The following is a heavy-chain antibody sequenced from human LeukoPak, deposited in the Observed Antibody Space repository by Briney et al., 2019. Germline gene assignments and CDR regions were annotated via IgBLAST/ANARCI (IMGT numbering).Heavy chain of an antibody. CDR3: ARGATFSSSWYQVGYYYYYMDV. D-gene: IGHD6-13*01. V-gene: IGHV1-8*02. CDR1: AYSLTGHY. J-gene: IGHJ6*03. CDR2: MNPNSGNT. Sequence: GASVKVSCKASAYSLTGHYIHWVRQATGQGLEWMGWMNPNSGNTGYAQKFQGRVTMTRNTSISTAYMELSSLRSEDTAVYYCARGATFSSSWYQVGYYYYYMDVWGKGTTVTISS.